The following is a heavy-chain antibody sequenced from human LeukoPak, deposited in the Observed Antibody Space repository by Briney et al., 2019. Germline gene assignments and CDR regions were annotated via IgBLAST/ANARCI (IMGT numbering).Heavy chain of an antibody. D-gene: IGHD5-12*01. Sequence: ASVKVSCKASGYTFTNYGIIWVRQAPGRGLEWMGWNSAYNDNTNYAQKLQGRVTMTTDTSTSTAYMELRSLRSDDTAVYYCARTSHYVDIAATIPYGIYYFDYWGQGTLVTVSS. CDR2: NSAYNDNT. CDR3: ARTSHYVDIAATIPYGIYYFDY. CDR1: GYTFTNYG. V-gene: IGHV1-18*01. J-gene: IGHJ4*02.